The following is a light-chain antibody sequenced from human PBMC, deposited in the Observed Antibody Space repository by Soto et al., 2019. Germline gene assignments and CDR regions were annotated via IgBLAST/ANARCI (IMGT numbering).Light chain of an antibody. CDR2: GAS. J-gene: IGKJ1*01. Sequence: EIVMTQSPATLSVSPGERATLSCRASQSVSSNLAWYQQKPGQAPRLLIYGASTRATGIPASFGGSRSGTEFTLTISSLQSEDFAVYYCQQYNNWPWTFGQGTKVEIK. CDR3: QQYNNWPWT. V-gene: IGKV3-15*01. CDR1: QSVSSN.